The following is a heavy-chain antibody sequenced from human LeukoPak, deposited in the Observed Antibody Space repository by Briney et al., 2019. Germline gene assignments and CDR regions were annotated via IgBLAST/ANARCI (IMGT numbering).Heavy chain of an antibody. CDR3: AKKMAVPQALRSYALEV. V-gene: IGHV3-9*01. CDR2: INWSSGVI. Sequence: LSLTCTVSGGSISSYYWSWIRQPPGKGLEWVGGINWSSGVIAYGASVKGRSTISRDNAKNSLYLQLNSLRFEDTALYYCAKKMAVPQALRSYALEVWAQG. CDR1: GGSISSYY. D-gene: IGHD2-8*01. J-gene: IGHJ3*01.